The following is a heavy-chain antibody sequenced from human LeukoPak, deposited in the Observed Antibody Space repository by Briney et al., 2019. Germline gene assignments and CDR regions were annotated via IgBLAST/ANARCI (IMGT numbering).Heavy chain of an antibody. V-gene: IGHV3-23*01. CDR1: GFTFSNYA. D-gene: IGHD3-10*01. J-gene: IGHJ4*02. Sequence: GGSLRLSCSVSGFTFSNYAMHWVRQAPGKGLEWVSLISGSGNIYYVDSVKGRFTISRDNSKNTLYVQMTSLRAEDTAIYYCAKGSDYYGSVTSKKTDWGQGTLVTVSS. CDR3: AKGSDYYGSVTSKKTD. CDR2: ISGSGNI.